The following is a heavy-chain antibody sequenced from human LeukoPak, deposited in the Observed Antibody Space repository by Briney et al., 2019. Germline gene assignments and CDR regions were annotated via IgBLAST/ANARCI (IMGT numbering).Heavy chain of an antibody. Sequence: SETLSLTCTVSGGSISSYYWSWIRQPPGKGLEWIGYIYYSGSTNYNPSLKSRVTISVDTSKNQFSLKLSSVTAADTAVYYCARHNRYSSSWYWYYFDYWGQGTLVTVSS. CDR2: IYYSGST. J-gene: IGHJ4*02. D-gene: IGHD6-13*01. CDR3: ARHNRYSSSWYWYYFDY. CDR1: GGSISSYY. V-gene: IGHV4-59*08.